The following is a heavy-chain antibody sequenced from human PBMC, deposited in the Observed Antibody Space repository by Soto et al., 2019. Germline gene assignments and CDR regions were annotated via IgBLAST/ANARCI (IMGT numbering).Heavy chain of an antibody. CDR2: ISYDGSNK. J-gene: IGHJ4*02. CDR1: GFTFSSYA. D-gene: IGHD6-13*01. V-gene: IGHV3-30-3*01. Sequence: GSLRLSCAASGFTFSSYAMHWVRQAPGKGLEWVAVISYDGSNKYYADSVKGRFTISRDNSKNTLYLQMNSLRAEDTAAYYCASLAAAGTLSFDYWGQGTLVTVSS. CDR3: ASLAAAGTLSFDY.